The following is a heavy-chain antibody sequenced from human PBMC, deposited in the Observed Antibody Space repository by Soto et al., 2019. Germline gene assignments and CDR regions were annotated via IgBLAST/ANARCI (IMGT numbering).Heavy chain of an antibody. D-gene: IGHD6-19*01. V-gene: IGHV3-74*01. CDR3: ARDGGYSSEGPIDY. CDR1: GFTFSSYW. CDR2: INSDGSST. J-gene: IGHJ4*02. Sequence: GGSLRLSCAASGFTFSSYWMHWVRQAPGKGLVWVSRINSDGSSTSYADSVKGRFTISRDNTKNTLYLQMNSLRAEDTAVYYCARDGGYSSEGPIDYWGQGTLVTVSS.